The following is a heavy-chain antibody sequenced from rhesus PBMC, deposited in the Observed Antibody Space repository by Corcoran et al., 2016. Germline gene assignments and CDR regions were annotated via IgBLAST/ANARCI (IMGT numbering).Heavy chain of an antibody. Sequence: DVQLVESGGGLVKPGGSLRLPCVASGFTFSSYEMHWVRQAPGKGLEWVPVISESGGTIYYADSVKGRFTISRDNAKNSLFLQMNSLRAEDTAVYYCTRDLRIAAGLSGLDSWGQGVVVTVSS. D-gene: IGHD6-13*01. CDR2: ISESGGTI. V-gene: IGHV3-100*02. J-gene: IGHJ6*01. CDR1: GFTFSSYE. CDR3: TRDLRIAAGLSGLDS.